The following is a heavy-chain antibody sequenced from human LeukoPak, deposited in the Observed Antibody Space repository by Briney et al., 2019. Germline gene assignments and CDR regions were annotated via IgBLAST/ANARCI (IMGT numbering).Heavy chain of an antibody. Sequence: VKGLELVANIKHQGSEKYYVASLKGRFTISRDNSKNTLYLQMNSLRAEDTAVYYCHHMDVWGKGTTVTVSS. CDR3: HHMDV. V-gene: IGHV3-7*03. CDR2: IKHQGSEK. J-gene: IGHJ6*03.